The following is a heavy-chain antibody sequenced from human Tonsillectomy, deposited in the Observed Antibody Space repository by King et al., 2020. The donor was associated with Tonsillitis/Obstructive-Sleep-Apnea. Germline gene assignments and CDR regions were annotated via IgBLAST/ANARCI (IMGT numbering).Heavy chain of an antibody. CDR1: GGSVSSSSYY. Sequence: QLQESGPRLVKPSETLSLTCSVSGGSVSSSSYYWGWIRQPPGKGLEWIGSMSFSGRTYYNPSLKSRVTISGDTSKNQFSLQLSSVTAADTAVYYCARQKGGTGDPIDYWGQGTLVTVSS. CDR2: MSFSGRT. J-gene: IGHJ4*02. CDR3: ARQKGGTGDPIDY. V-gene: IGHV4-39*01. D-gene: IGHD7-27*01.